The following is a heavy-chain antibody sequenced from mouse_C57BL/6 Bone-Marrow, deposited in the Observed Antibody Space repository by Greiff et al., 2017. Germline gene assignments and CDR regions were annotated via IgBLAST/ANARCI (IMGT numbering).Heavy chain of an antibody. CDR2: IYPRDGST. V-gene: IGHV1-85*01. J-gene: IGHJ1*03. D-gene: IGHD1-1*01. Sequence: LVEPGPELVKPGASVKLSCKASGYTFTSYEINWVKQRPGQGLEWIGWIYPRDGSTKYNEKFKGKATLTVDTSSSTAYMELHSLTSEDSAVYFCARLEFAGSSGDWYFDVWGTGTTVTVSS. CDR3: ARLEFAGSSGDWYFDV. CDR1: GYTFTSYE.